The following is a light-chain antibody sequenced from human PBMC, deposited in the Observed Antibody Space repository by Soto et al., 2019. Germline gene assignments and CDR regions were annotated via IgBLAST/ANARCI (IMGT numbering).Light chain of an antibody. CDR1: SSDVGGYNY. Sequence: QSALTQPASVSGSPGQSITISCTGTSSDVGGYNYVSWYQQHPGKAPKLMIYEVSNRPSGVSNRFSGSNSGNTASLTISGLQAEDEAYYYCSSYTSSSPVVFGGGTKLTVL. CDR3: SSYTSSSPVV. CDR2: EVS. J-gene: IGLJ2*01. V-gene: IGLV2-14*01.